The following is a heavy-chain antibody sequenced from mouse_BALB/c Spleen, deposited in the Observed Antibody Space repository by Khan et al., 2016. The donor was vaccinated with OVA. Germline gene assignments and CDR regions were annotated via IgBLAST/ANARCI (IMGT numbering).Heavy chain of an antibody. V-gene: IGHV1-4*01. CDR2: INPSNGYT. J-gene: IGHJ3*01. D-gene: IGHD2-14*01. CDR3: VRDGAYYRNDGWFGY. Sequence: QVQLQQSGAELARPGASVKMSCKASGYTFASYTIHWIKQRPGQGLEWIGYINPSNGYTNYNQKFKDKATLTADKSSTTAYLQLSSLTSDDSAVYTWVRDGAYYRNDGWFGYWGQGTLVTVSA. CDR1: GYTFASYT.